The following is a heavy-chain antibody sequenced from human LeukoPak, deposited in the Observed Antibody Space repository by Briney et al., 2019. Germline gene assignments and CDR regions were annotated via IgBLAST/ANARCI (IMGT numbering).Heavy chain of an antibody. Sequence: PSETLSLTCTVSGGSISSSGYYWGWIRQPPGKGLEWIGSIYYSGSTYYNPSLKSRVTISVDTSKGQFSLKLISVTVADTAVYFCARRRMIRGVIIFDYWGPGALVTVSS. J-gene: IGHJ4*02. CDR2: IYYSGST. CDR3: ARRRMIRGVIIFDY. D-gene: IGHD3-10*01. CDR1: GGSISSSGYY. V-gene: IGHV4-39*07.